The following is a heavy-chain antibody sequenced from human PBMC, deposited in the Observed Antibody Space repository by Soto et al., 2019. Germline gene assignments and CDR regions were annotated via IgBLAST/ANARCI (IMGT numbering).Heavy chain of an antibody. CDR2: ISGSGGST. V-gene: IGHV3-23*01. D-gene: IGHD6-6*01. CDR1: GFTFSSYA. J-gene: IGHJ6*02. Sequence: GGSLRLSCAASGFTFSSYAMSWVRQAPGKGLEWVSAISGSGGSTYYADSVKGRFTISRDNSKNTLYLQMNSLRAEDTAVYYWAKVSDSRSSGFPPLPYYYGMDVWGQGTTVTVSS. CDR3: AKVSDSRSSGFPPLPYYYGMDV.